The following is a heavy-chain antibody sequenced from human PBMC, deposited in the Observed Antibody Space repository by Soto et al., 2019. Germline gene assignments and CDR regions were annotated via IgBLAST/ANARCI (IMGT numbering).Heavy chain of an antibody. J-gene: IGHJ4*02. CDR1: GFTFSSYA. CDR2: ISYDGSNK. D-gene: IGHD3-22*01. V-gene: IGHV3-30-3*01. CDR3: ARGLLRYDSSGYRDY. Sequence: PGGSLRLSCAASGFTFSSYAMHWVRQAPGKGLEWVAVISYDGSNKYYADSVKGRFTISRDNSKNTLYLQMNSLRAEDTAVYYCARGLLRYDSSGYRDYWGQGTLVTVSS.